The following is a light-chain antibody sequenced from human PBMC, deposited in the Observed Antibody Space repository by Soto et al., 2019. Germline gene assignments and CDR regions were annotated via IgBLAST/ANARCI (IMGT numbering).Light chain of an antibody. CDR3: SSYTSSSIDYV. CDR1: SSDVGGYNY. Sequence: QSALTQPASVSGSPGQSITISCTGTSSDVGGYNYVSWYQQHPGKAPKLMIYEVSNRPSGVSNRFSGSKSGNTASLTISGHQAEDEADDYCSSYTSSSIDYVFGTGTKLTVL. V-gene: IGLV2-14*01. CDR2: EVS. J-gene: IGLJ1*01.